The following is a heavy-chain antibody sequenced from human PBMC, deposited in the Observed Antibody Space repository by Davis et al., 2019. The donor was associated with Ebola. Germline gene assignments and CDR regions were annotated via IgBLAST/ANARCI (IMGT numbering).Heavy chain of an antibody. CDR3: TRGLYNSQYGGHAF. Sequence: GGSLRLSCAVSGFTLSSYWMMWVRQAPGKRLEWVANIREEDSEKSYGDSVRGRFTISRDNDKSVLFLQMNNLRVEDTAIYYCTRGLYNSQYGGHAFWGQGTLVTVST. D-gene: IGHD4-23*01. CDR2: IREEDSEK. V-gene: IGHV3-7*01. CDR1: GFTLSSYW. J-gene: IGHJ4*02.